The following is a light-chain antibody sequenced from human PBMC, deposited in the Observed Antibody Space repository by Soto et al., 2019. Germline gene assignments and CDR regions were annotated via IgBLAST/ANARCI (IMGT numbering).Light chain of an antibody. Sequence: QSVLTQPASVSGSPGQSITISCTGTSSDVGGYNYVSWYQQHPGKAPKLMIYEVSNRPSGVSNRFSGSKSGNTASLTISGLQAEDEGDEFCSSYGSTSTRYVFGTGTKLTVL. V-gene: IGLV2-14*01. CDR1: SSDVGGYNY. J-gene: IGLJ1*01. CDR3: SSYGSTSTRYV. CDR2: EVS.